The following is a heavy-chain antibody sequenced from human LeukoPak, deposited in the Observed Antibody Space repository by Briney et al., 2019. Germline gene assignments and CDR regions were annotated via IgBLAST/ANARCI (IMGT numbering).Heavy chain of an antibody. Sequence: GGSLRLSCAASGFTFSDHYMDWVRQTPGKGLEWVGRSRNKANSYTTEYAASVKGRFIISRDDSKNSLFLQMSSLKTDDTAVYYCTRASLSGSYFFYWGQGALVTVSS. CDR2: SRNKANSYTT. D-gene: IGHD1-26*01. CDR1: GFTFSDHY. V-gene: IGHV3-72*01. CDR3: TRASLSGSYFFY. J-gene: IGHJ4*02.